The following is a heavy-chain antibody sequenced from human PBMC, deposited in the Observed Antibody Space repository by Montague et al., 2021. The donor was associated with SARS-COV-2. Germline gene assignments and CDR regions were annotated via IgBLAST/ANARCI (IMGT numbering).Heavy chain of an antibody. Sequence: TLSLTCTVSGGSISSGSDYWSWIRQPAGKGLEWIGRIYTSGSTNYNPSLESRVTISLDTSKNQFSLKLSSVTAADTAVYYCARCRLYYDSSSYYSAYWGQGTLVTVSS. J-gene: IGHJ4*02. CDR3: ARCRLYYDSSSYYSAY. D-gene: IGHD3-22*01. V-gene: IGHV4-61*02. CDR1: GGSISSGSDY. CDR2: IYTSGST.